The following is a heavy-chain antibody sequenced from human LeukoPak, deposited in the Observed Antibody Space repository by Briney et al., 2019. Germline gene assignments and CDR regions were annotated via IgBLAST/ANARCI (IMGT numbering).Heavy chain of an antibody. CDR2: IIPIFGTA. D-gene: IGHD3-10*01. V-gene: IGHV1-69*05. J-gene: IGHJ4*02. CDR1: GGTFSSYA. CDR3: ARDHYQYYYQDY. Sequence: SVKVSCKASGGTFSSYAISWVRQAPGQGLEWMGGIIPIFGTANYAQKFQGRVTMTRDTSTSTVYMELSSLRSEDTAVYYCARDHYQYYYQDYWGQGTLVTVSS.